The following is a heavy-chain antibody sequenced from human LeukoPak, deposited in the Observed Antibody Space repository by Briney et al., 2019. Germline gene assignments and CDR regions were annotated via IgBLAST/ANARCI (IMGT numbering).Heavy chain of an antibody. Sequence: GGSLRLSCAASGFIFSRNWMYCVRQAPGKGLGWVASIKLDGSEQYYVYSVKGRFTISRDNAKSSLYLQMNSLRAEDTAVYFCARAPARARLDYWGQGTLVTVSS. CDR1: GFIFSRNW. D-gene: IGHD6-6*01. CDR3: ARAPARARLDY. J-gene: IGHJ4*02. V-gene: IGHV3-7*01. CDR2: IKLDGSEQ.